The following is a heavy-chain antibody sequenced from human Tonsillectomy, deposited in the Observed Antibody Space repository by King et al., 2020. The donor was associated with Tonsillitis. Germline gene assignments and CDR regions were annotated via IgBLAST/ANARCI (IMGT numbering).Heavy chain of an antibody. CDR3: AKEKYCRGGSCYSHTYYYYGMDV. J-gene: IGHJ6*02. CDR1: GFTFSSYA. CDR2: ISYDGSNK. D-gene: IGHD2-15*01. V-gene: IGHV3-30*04. Sequence: VQLVESGGGVVQPGRSLRLSCAASGFTFSSYAMHWVRQAPGKGLEWVAVISYDGSNKYYADSVKGRFTISRDNSKNTLYLQMNSLGAEDTAVYYCAKEKYCRGGSCYSHTYYYYGMDVWGQGTTVTVSS.